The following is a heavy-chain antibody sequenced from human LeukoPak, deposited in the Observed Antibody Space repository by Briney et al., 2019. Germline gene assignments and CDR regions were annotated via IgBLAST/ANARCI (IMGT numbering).Heavy chain of an antibody. CDR3: ARDCSSTSCYTYYYYYGMDV. V-gene: IGHV1-18*01. J-gene: IGHJ6*02. CDR1: GYTFTSYG. Sequence: ASVKVSCKASGYTFTSYGISWVRQAPGQGLEWMGWISAYNGNTSYAQKLQGRVTMTTDTSTSTAYMELRSLRSDDTAVYYCARDCSSTSCYTYYYYYGMDVWGQGTTVTVSS. CDR2: ISAYNGNT. D-gene: IGHD2-2*01.